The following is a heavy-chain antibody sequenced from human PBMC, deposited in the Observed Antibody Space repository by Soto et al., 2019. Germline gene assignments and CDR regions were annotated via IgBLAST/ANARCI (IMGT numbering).Heavy chain of an antibody. CDR1: GYSFSSHW. V-gene: IGHV5-51*01. D-gene: IGHD2-8*01. Sequence: GESLKISCKGSGYSFSSHWIGWVRQMPGKGLEWMGMIFPGDSDTRYSPSFQGQVTISADKSISTAYLQWSSLKASDSAIYYCASLGQYSTWSSTSVGWFDPWGQGTLVTVSS. CDR3: ASLGQYSTWSSTSVGWFDP. CDR2: IFPGDSDT. J-gene: IGHJ5*02.